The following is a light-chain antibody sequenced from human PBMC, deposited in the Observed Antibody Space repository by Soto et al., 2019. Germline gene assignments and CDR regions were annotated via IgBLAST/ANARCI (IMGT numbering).Light chain of an antibody. Sequence: DIQMTQSPSTLSASVGDRVTITCRASQNINTLLAWYQQEPGKAPKLLIYKASGLESGVPSRFSGSGSGTEFTLTISSLQPDYSATYYCQQYHNYPLTFGGGTKVEIK. J-gene: IGKJ4*01. V-gene: IGKV1-5*03. CDR2: KAS. CDR1: QNINTL. CDR3: QQYHNYPLT.